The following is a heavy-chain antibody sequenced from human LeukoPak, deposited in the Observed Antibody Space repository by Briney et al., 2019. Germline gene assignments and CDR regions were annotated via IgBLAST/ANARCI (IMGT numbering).Heavy chain of an antibody. CDR3: ASPEPHDYGDSVDY. Sequence: PGRSVRLSCAASGFTFRAYGMHWVRQAPGKGLEWVAVIWYDGSNKNYGDSVKGRFTISRDNSKSTLYLQMNSLRAEDTAVYYCASPEPHDYGDSVDYWGQGTLVTVSS. V-gene: IGHV3-33*01. J-gene: IGHJ4*02. CDR1: GFTFRAYG. D-gene: IGHD4-17*01. CDR2: IWYDGSNK.